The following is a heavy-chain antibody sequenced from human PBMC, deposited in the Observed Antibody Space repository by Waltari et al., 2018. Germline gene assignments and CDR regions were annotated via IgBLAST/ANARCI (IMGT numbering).Heavy chain of an antibody. J-gene: IGHJ6*02. V-gene: IGHV4-34*02. CDR3: VRLEDCSGPGGNCYSGDSFAMDV. D-gene: IGHD2-15*01. CDR2: INHAGYT. CDR1: GGSLGSYY. Sequence: QVQLQQWGAGVLQPSETLSLTCAVYGGSLGSYYWVWIRQPPGKGLEWIGEINHAGYTNYNPSLRSRVSLLVDTSKSQFSLKVNTVTAADTAVYYCVRLEDCSGPGGNCYSGDSFAMDVWGQGTTVTVSS.